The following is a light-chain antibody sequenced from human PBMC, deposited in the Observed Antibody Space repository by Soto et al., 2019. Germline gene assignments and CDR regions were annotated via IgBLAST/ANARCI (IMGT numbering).Light chain of an antibody. J-gene: IGLJ2*01. CDR1: SSDIGSYNF. Sequence: QSVLTQPPSASGSPGQSVTISCTGTSSDIGSYNFVSWYQQHPGKAPKVMLYEVRKRPSGVPDRFSGSKSGNTASLTVSGLQADDEADYYCSSYTSTSTILFGGGTKLTVL. CDR3: SSYTSTSTIL. CDR2: EVR. V-gene: IGLV2-8*01.